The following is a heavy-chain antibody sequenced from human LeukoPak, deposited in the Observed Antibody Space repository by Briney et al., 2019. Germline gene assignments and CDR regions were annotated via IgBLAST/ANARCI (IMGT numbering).Heavy chain of an antibody. J-gene: IGHJ4*02. D-gene: IGHD3-22*01. Sequence: SETLSLTCTVSGGSISSYYWSWIRQPPGKGLEWIGYIYYSGSTNYNPSLKSRVTISVDTSKNQFSLKLSSVTAADTAVYYCARNGGYYYDSSSYYLAYWGQGTLVTVSS. V-gene: IGHV4-59*01. CDR1: GGSISSYY. CDR2: IYYSGST. CDR3: ARNGGYYYDSSSYYLAY.